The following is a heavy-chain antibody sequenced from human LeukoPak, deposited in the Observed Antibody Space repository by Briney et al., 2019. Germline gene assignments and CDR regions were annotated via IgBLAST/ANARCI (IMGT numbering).Heavy chain of an antibody. CDR2: IYYSGST. CDR3: ARGVNILTGYYYYFDY. V-gene: IGHV4-39*07. Sequence: NPSETLSLTCTVSGGSISSSSYYWGWIRQPPGKGLEWIGSIYYSGSTYYNPSPKSRVTISVDTSKNQFSLKLSSVTAADTALYYCARGVNILTGYYYYFDYWGQGTLVIVSS. J-gene: IGHJ4*02. CDR1: GGSISSSSYY. D-gene: IGHD3-9*01.